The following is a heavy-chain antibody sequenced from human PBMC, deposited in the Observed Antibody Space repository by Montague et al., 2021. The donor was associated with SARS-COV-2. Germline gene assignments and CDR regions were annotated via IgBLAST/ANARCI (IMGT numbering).Heavy chain of an antibody. Sequence: LFLTCTVSGGSITSGDYYWSWIRQSPGKGLEWIGDIFYNGNTFYNPSLKSRATISLDTSKNQFSLKLTSATAADTAVYYCAREIVVVTAHFDFWGQGIVVTVSA. V-gene: IGHV4-30-4*01. J-gene: IGHJ4*02. CDR2: IFYNGNT. CDR3: AREIVVVTAHFDF. CDR1: GGSITSGDYY. D-gene: IGHD2-21*02.